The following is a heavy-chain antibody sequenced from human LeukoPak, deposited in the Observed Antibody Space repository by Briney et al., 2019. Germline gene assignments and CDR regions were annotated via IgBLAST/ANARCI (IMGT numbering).Heavy chain of an antibody. V-gene: IGHV1-8*01. CDR1: GYTFTSYD. Sequence: ASVKVSCKASGYTFTSYDINWVRQATGQGLEWMGWMNPNSGNTGYAQKFQGRVTMTRNTSISTAYMELSSLRSEDTAVYYCARGVYPIVPAADNDEYFQHWGQGTLVTVSS. J-gene: IGHJ1*01. CDR3: ARGVYPIVPAADNDEYFQH. CDR2: MNPNSGNT. D-gene: IGHD2-2*01.